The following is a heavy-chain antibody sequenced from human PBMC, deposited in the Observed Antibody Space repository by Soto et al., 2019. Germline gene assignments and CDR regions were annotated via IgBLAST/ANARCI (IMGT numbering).Heavy chain of an antibody. D-gene: IGHD3-9*01. CDR3: ARVRPRYFIHY. Sequence: EVQLVETGGGLIQPGGSLRLSCAASGFTVSSNYMSWVRQAPGKGLEWVSVIYSGGSTYYADSVKGRFTISRDNSKNTLYLQMNSLRAEDTAVYYCARVRPRYFIHYWGQGTLVTVSS. J-gene: IGHJ4*02. V-gene: IGHV3-53*02. CDR1: GFTVSSNY. CDR2: IYSGGST.